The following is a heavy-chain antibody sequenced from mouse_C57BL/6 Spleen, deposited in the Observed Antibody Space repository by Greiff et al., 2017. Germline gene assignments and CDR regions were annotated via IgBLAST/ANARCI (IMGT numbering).Heavy chain of an antibody. CDR3: ARGDYDGRYFDY. J-gene: IGHJ2*01. D-gene: IGHD2-4*01. V-gene: IGHV1-7*01. Sequence: QVQLKQSGAELAKPGASVKLSCTASGYTFTSYWMHWVKQRPGQGLEWIGYINPSSGYTKYNQKFKDKATLTADKSSSTAYLQLSSLTYEDSAVYYCARGDYDGRYFDYRGQGTTLTVSS. CDR2: INPSSGYT. CDR1: GYTFTSYW.